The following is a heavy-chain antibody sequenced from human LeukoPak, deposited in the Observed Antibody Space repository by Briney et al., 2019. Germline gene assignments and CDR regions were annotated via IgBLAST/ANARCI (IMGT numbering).Heavy chain of an antibody. CDR1: GFTFSSYA. Sequence: GGSLRLSCAASGFTFSSYAMSWVRQAPGKGLEWVSAISGSGGSTYYADSVKGRFTISRDNSKNTLYLQMNSLRAEDTAVYYCAKEKGVGATFANWFDPWGQGTLVTVSS. V-gene: IGHV3-23*01. CDR3: AKEKGVGATFANWFDP. J-gene: IGHJ5*02. D-gene: IGHD1-26*01. CDR2: ISGSGGST.